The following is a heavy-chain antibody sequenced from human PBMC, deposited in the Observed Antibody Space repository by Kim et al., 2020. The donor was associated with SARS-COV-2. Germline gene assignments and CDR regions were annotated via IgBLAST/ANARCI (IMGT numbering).Heavy chain of an antibody. CDR3: ARQNTGPRAV. D-gene: IGHD3-10*01. CDR1: GFTFSSYW. V-gene: IGHV3-74*01. Sequence: GGSLRLSCAASGFTFSSYWMHWVRQAPGKGLVWVSRINGDGSSISHADSVKGRFTISRDNAKNTLYLQMNSLRAEDTAVYYCARQNTGPRAVWGEGTLVTVSS. CDR2: INGDGSSI. J-gene: IGHJ4*02.